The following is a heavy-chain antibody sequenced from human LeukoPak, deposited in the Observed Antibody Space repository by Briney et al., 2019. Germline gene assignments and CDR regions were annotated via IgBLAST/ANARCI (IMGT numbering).Heavy chain of an antibody. CDR3: ARDSLTYMGFDY. V-gene: IGHV1-2*04. CDR1: GYTFTGYY. J-gene: IGHJ4*02. Sequence: ASVKVSCKASGYTFTGYYMHWVRQAPGQGLEWMGWINPNSGGTNYAQKFQGWVTTTRDTSTSTAYMELSRLRSDDTAVYYCARDSLTYMGFDYWGQGTLVTVSS. D-gene: IGHD2-2*02. CDR2: INPNSGGT.